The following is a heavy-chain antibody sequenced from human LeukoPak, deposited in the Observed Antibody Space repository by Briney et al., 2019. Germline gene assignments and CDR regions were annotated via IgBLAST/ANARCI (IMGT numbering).Heavy chain of an antibody. Sequence: SETLSLTCAVYGGSFSGYYWSWIRQPPGNGLEWIGEINHSGSTNYNPSLKSRVTISVDTSKNQFSLKLSSVTAADTAVYYCARWPGWLQFGYYFDYWGQGTLVTVSS. CDR1: GGSFSGYY. CDR2: INHSGST. D-gene: IGHD5-24*01. V-gene: IGHV4-34*01. CDR3: ARWPGWLQFGYYFDY. J-gene: IGHJ4*02.